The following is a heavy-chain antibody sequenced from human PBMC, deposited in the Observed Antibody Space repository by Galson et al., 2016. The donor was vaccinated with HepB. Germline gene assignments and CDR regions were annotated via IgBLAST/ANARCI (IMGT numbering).Heavy chain of an antibody. D-gene: IGHD3-10*01. J-gene: IGHJ4*02. CDR1: GYTFTTYY. V-gene: IGHV1-46*01. CDR3: ARERVYYYGPGSYYTLDC. Sequence: SVKVSCKASGYTFTTYYMHWVRQAPGQGLEWMGMINPSGDSTNYAQKFQGRVTMTRDTSTSTVYMELSSLRSEDTAVYYCARERVYYYGPGSYYTLDCWGQGTLVTVSS. CDR2: INPSGDST.